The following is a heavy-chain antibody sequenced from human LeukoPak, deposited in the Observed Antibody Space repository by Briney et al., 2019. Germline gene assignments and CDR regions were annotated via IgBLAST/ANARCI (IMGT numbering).Heavy chain of an antibody. CDR1: GFTFRSYA. V-gene: IGHV3-23*01. J-gene: IGHJ4*01. Sequence: PGGSLRLSCTASGFTFRSYAMPWARQPPGKGWRGFSSISGSGVNTYYADSVKGRFTISRDNSRNTLCLQMRSLRAEDSAIYYCAKAWTAGYDRPYLDYWGQGTLVTVSS. CDR2: ISGSGVNT. D-gene: IGHD3-3*01. CDR3: AKAWTAGYDRPYLDY.